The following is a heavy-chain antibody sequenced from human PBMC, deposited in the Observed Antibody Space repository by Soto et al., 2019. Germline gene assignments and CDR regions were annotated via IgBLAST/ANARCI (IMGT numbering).Heavy chain of an antibody. Sequence: QVQLQESGPGLVKPSETLSLTCKVSGDSISDYYWGWIRQSPGHGLEWIGYIYISGSTDSNPSLQSRATISRDPSKNQFSLTLKSVTAADTAVYYCARDLGIGSGAFDIWGPGTVVTVSS. CDR2: IYISGST. D-gene: IGHD2-2*03. J-gene: IGHJ3*02. CDR1: GDSISDYY. V-gene: IGHV4-59*01. CDR3: ARDLGIGSGAFDI.